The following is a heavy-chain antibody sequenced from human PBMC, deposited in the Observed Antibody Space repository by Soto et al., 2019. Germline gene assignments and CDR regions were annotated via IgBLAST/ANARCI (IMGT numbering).Heavy chain of an antibody. Sequence: EVQLVESGGGLVKPGGSLRLSCAASGFTFSNAWMNWVRQAPGKGLEWVGRIKSKTDGGTTDYAAPVKGRFTISRDDSKNTLYLKMNSLKTEDTAVYYCTTEIDYEVSFDYWGQGTLVTVSS. V-gene: IGHV3-15*07. J-gene: IGHJ4*02. CDR1: GFTFSNAW. CDR3: TTEIDYEVSFDY. CDR2: IKSKTDGGTT. D-gene: IGHD4-17*01.